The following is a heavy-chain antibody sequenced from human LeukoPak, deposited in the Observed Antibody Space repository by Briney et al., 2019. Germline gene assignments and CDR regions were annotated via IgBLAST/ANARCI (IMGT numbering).Heavy chain of an antibody. CDR2: MNPNSGNT. V-gene: IGHV1-8*01. J-gene: IGHJ5*02. CDR1: GYTFTSYD. CDR3: ARNRFRRPTLRRANWFDP. D-gene: IGHD3-3*01. Sequence: GASVKVSCKASGYTFTSYDINWVRQATGQGLEWMGWMNPNSGNTGYAQKFQGRVTMTRNTSISTAYMELSSLRSEDTAVYYCARNRFRRPTLRRANWFDPWGQGTLVTVSS.